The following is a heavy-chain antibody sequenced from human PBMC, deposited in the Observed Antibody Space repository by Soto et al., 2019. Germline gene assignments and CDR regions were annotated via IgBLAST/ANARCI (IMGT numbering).Heavy chain of an antibody. Sequence: QVQLVESGGGVVQPGRSLRLSCAASGFTFSSYDMHWVRQAPGKGLEWVAVIWYDGSNKYYADSVKGRFTISRDNSKNTLYLQMNSLRAEDTAVYYCARELYSGYDCGLDYWGQVPLVTVSS. J-gene: IGHJ4*02. V-gene: IGHV3-33*01. CDR3: ARELYSGYDCGLDY. D-gene: IGHD5-12*01. CDR1: GFTFSSYD. CDR2: IWYDGSNK.